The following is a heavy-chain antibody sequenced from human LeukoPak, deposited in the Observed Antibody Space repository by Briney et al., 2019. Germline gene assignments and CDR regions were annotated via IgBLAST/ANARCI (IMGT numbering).Heavy chain of an antibody. CDR2: IIPIFGTA. D-gene: IGHD6-13*01. Sequence: ASVTVSRKASVGTFSSYAISWVRQAPGQGLEWMGGIIPIFGTANHPQQFQGRVTITPDESTSTAYMELSSLRSEDTAVYYCARVRGSSSWEALSTWGQGTLVTVSS. CDR1: VGTFSSYA. V-gene: IGHV1-69*13. CDR3: ARVRGSSSWEALST. J-gene: IGHJ4*02.